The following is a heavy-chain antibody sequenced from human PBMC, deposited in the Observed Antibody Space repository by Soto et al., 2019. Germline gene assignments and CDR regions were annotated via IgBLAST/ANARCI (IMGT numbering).Heavy chain of an antibody. V-gene: IGHV3-9*01. D-gene: IGHD3-9*01. Sequence: EVQLVESGGGLVQPGRSLRLSCAASGFTFDDYAMHWVRQAPGKGLEWVSGISWNSGSIGYADSVKGRFTISRDNAKNSLYLQMNSLRAEDTALYYCAKGRGALRYFDWLLYGYTLDYWGQGTLVTVSS. J-gene: IGHJ4*02. CDR2: ISWNSGSI. CDR1: GFTFDDYA. CDR3: AKGRGALRYFDWLLYGYTLDY.